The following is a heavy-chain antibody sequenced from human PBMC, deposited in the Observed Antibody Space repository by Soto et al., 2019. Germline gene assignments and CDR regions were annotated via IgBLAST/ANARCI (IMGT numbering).Heavy chain of an antibody. CDR1: GGSISSYY. D-gene: IGHD2-2*01. J-gene: IGHJ5*02. CDR2: IHYTGTT. V-gene: IGHV4-59*01. Sequence: PSETLSLTCTVAGGSISSYYWSLIRQPPGKELEWIGYIHYTGTTKYNPSLKSRVTISVDTSKNQFSLKLDSMTAADTAVYYCARDGSHCVTTSCPGAWFDPWGQGTLVTVSS. CDR3: ARDGSHCVTTSCPGAWFDP.